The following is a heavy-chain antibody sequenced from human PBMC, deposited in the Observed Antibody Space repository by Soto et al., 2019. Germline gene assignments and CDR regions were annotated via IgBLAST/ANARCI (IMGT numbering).Heavy chain of an antibody. Sequence: QVQLQESGPGLVKPSQTLSLTCTVSGGSISSGGYYWSWIRQHPGKGLEWIGYIYYSGSTYYNPSLKSRVSRSVDTSKNQFSLKLSSVTAAGTAVYYCASDFYPGTTRYYGMDVWGQGTTVTVSS. CDR2: IYYSGST. D-gene: IGHD1-1*01. CDR3: ASDFYPGTTRYYGMDV. J-gene: IGHJ6*02. CDR1: GGSISSGGYY. V-gene: IGHV4-31*03.